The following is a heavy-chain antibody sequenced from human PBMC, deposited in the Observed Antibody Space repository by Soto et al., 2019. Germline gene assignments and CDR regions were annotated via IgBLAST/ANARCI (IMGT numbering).Heavy chain of an antibody. V-gene: IGHV1-18*01. CDR2: ISPYKGNT. J-gene: IGHJ6*02. Sequence: QVQLVQSGAEVKKPGASVKVSCKASGYTFTSYGISWVRQAPGQGREWMGWISPYKGNTNYAQKLQGRVTMPTDTSTSTAYMEMRSLRSDDTAVYYCARGIGGYFGVDYYYGMDVWGQGTTVTVSS. D-gene: IGHD3-16*01. CDR3: ARGIGGYFGVDYYYGMDV. CDR1: GYTFTSYG.